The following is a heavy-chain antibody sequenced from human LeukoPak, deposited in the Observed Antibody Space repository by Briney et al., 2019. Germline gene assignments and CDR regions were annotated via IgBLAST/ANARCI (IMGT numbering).Heavy chain of an antibody. CDR3: ARDPKSAVGYYYYGMEV. CDR2: VSYSGST. D-gene: IGHD6-19*01. J-gene: IGHJ6*02. Sequence: SETLSLTCTVSGGSFRSSSYYWGWIRQTPGKGLEWIGHVSYSGSTNYNPSLKSRVTISLDTSKNQFSLKLSSVTAADTAVYFCARDPKSAVGYYYYGMEVWGQGTTVTVSS. V-gene: IGHV4-61*01. CDR1: GGSFRSSSYY.